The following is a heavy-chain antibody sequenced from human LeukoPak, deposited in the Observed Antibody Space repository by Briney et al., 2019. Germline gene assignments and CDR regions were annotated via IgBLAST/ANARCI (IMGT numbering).Heavy chain of an antibody. D-gene: IGHD5-18*01. CDR2: INTNSGDP. V-gene: IGHV7-4-1*02. CDR3: ARFRPHGYYDTFDI. CDR1: GYTFTNYG. Sequence: ASVKVSCKAYGYTFTNYGVNWVRQAPGEGLEWMGWINTNSGDPTYAQGFTGRFVFSLDTSVSTAYLQISSLRAEDTAVYYCARFRPHGYYDTFDIWGQGTMVTVS. J-gene: IGHJ3*02.